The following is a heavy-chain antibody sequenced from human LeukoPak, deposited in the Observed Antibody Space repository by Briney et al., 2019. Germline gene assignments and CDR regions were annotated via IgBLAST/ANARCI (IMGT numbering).Heavy chain of an antibody. J-gene: IGHJ4*02. CDR2: FDPEDGET. D-gene: IGHD2-2*01. V-gene: IGHV1-24*01. CDR3: ATFSDIVVVPAALS. Sequence: ASVKVSCKVSGYTLTELSMHWVRQAPGEGLEWMGGFDPEDGETIYAQKFQGRVTMTEDTSTDTAYMELSSLRSEDTAVYYCATFSDIVVVPAALSWGQGTLVTVSS. CDR1: GYTLTELS.